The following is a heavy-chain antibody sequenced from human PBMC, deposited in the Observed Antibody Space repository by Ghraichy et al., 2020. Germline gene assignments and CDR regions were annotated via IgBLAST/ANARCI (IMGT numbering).Heavy chain of an antibody. J-gene: IGHJ6*02. CDR3: ASTYFDFWSDSSGYGMDV. CDR2: IYINGSI. Sequence: SETLSLTCTVSGGSIRRYYWSWIRQPAGKGLEWIGRIYINGSINYNPSLKSRVTMSLDTSKNQFSLKLSSVTAADTAVYYCASTYFDFWSDSSGYGMDVWGQGTTVTVSS. D-gene: IGHD3-3*01. V-gene: IGHV4-4*07. CDR1: GGSIRRYY.